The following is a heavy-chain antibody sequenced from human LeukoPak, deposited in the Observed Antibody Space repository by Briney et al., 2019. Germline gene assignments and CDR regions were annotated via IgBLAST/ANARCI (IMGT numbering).Heavy chain of an antibody. CDR1: GLTVSSNY. CDR3: ASRVVLASTKSGFDY. CDR2: IYSADNT. Sequence: GGSLRLSCAASGLTVSSNYMSWVRHAPGKGLERVSIIYSADNTYYADSGKGRFTISRDNSKNTLYLQMNSLRAEDTAVYFCASRVVLASTKSGFDYWGQGTLVTVSS. J-gene: IGHJ4*02. V-gene: IGHV3-66*01. D-gene: IGHD2/OR15-2a*01.